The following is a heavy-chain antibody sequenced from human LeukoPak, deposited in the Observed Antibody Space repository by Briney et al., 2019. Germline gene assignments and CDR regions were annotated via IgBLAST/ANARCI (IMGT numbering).Heavy chain of an antibody. D-gene: IGHD1-26*01. CDR3: AKDRIVGATDDYYYYGMDV. J-gene: IGHJ6*02. Sequence: GGSLRLSCAASGFTFSSYGMHWVRQAPGKGLEWVAVTSYDGSNKYYADSVKDRFTISRDNSKNTLYLQMNSLRAEDTAVYYCAKDRIVGATDDYYYYGMDVWGQGTTVTVSS. CDR2: TSYDGSNK. V-gene: IGHV3-30*18. CDR1: GFTFSSYG.